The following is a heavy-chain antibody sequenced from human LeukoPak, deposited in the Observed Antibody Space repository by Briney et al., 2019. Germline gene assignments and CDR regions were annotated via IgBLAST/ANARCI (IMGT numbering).Heavy chain of an antibody. CDR3: ARQVVAAATTFDY. CDR1: GGSINSGSYY. CDR2: IYSSGST. Sequence: PSETLSLTCTVSGGSINSGSYYWAWIRQPAGKGLEWIGRIYSSGSTNYNPSLKSRVTISVDTSKNQFSLRVMSVTAADTAVYYCARQVVAAATTFDYWGQGTRVTVSS. D-gene: IGHD2-15*01. V-gene: IGHV4-61*02. J-gene: IGHJ4*02.